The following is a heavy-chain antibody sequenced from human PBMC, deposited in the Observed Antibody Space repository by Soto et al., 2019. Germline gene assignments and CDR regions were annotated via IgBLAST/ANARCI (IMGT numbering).Heavy chain of an antibody. CDR2: INTDGSAS. CDR3: VKWGRDLGY. Sequence: EVQLVESGGGLGQPGGSLRLSCADSGFTFSNYWIHWFRQDPGKGLVWVSQINTDGSASNYADSVKCRFSISRDNAKNTLFLQMNSLRAEDTAVYYCVKWGRDLGYWGQGALVTVS. CDR1: GFTFSNYW. D-gene: IGHD3-3*01. J-gene: IGHJ4*02. V-gene: IGHV3-74*01.